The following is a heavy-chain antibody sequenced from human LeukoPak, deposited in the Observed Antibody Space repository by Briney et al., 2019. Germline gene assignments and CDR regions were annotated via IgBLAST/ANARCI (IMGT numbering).Heavy chain of an antibody. Sequence: GGSLRLSCAASGFTFSSYSMMWVRQAPGKGLEWVGRIKSKSAGGTTDYPAPVKGRFTISRDDSKNMLYLQMNSLKTEDTAVYYCTTDSGDYGDYVRKWGQGTLVTVSS. J-gene: IGHJ4*02. D-gene: IGHD4-17*01. CDR2: IKSKSAGGTT. CDR1: GFTFSSYS. CDR3: TTDSGDYGDYVRK. V-gene: IGHV3-15*01.